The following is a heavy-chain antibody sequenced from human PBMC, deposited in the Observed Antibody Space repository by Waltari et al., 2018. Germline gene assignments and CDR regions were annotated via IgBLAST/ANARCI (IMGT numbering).Heavy chain of an antibody. V-gene: IGHV4-34*02. D-gene: IGHD2-21*02. J-gene: IGHJ5*02. CDR1: GGSFTGFY. CDR2: IDHSRST. CDR3: ARGRFVTAGS. Sequence: VQLQQWGAGLLKPSETLSLTCAAYGGSFTGFYWNWIRQPPGKGLEWIGEIDHSRSTNYNPSLQSRVTISIDTSKNQFSLNLTSMTAADTAVYYCARGRFVTAGSWGQGTLVTVSS.